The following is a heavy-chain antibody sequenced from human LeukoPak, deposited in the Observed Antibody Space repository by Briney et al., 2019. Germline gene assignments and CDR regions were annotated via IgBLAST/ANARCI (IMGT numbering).Heavy chain of an antibody. CDR1: GFTFSSYS. D-gene: IGHD2-2*01. J-gene: IGHJ4*02. V-gene: IGHV3-21*01. CDR3: ARAKGQLLRLGY. Sequence: PGGSLRLSCAASGFTFSSYSMNWVRQAPGKGLEWVSSISSSSSYIYYADSVKGRFTISRDNAKNSLYLQMNSLRAEDTAVYYCARAKGQLLRLGYWGQGTLVTVSS. CDR2: ISSSSSYI.